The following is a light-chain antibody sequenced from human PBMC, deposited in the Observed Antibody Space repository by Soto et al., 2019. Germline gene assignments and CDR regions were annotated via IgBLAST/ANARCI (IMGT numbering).Light chain of an antibody. Sequence: DIELTQSPSTLSVSVGDRVSITCRASQSVGMWLAWYQQKRGTAPKLLIFGASTLETDVPARFSGGGSGAEFTLTITTLQPDDFATYFCQQYNSYPYTFGQGTLLEIK. V-gene: IGKV1-5*03. CDR1: QSVGMW. CDR2: GAS. CDR3: QQYNSYPYT. J-gene: IGKJ2*01.